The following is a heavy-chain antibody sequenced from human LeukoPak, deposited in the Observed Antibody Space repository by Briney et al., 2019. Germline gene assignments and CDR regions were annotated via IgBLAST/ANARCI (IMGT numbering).Heavy chain of an antibody. Sequence: GSLRLSCAASGYTFSSYAMSWVRQAPGKGLEWVSAISGSGGSTYYADSVKGRFTISRDNSKNTLYLQMNSLRAEDTAVYYCAKGYDSSAYYPHGMDVWGQGTTVTVSS. J-gene: IGHJ6*02. CDR2: ISGSGGST. CDR1: GYTFSSYA. V-gene: IGHV3-23*01. CDR3: AKGYDSSAYYPHGMDV. D-gene: IGHD3-22*01.